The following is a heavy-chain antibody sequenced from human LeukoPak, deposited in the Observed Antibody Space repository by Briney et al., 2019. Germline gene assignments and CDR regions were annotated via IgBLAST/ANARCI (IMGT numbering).Heavy chain of an antibody. CDR3: AKSRPPDSSGYYYRFDY. J-gene: IGHJ4*02. D-gene: IGHD3-22*01. Sequence: PGGSLRLSCAASGFTFSSYAMSWVRQAPEKGLEWVSAISGSGGSTYYADSVKGRFTISRDNSKNTLYLQMNSLRAEDTAVYYCAKSRPPDSSGYYYRFDYWGQGTLVTVSS. CDR1: GFTFSSYA. V-gene: IGHV3-23*01. CDR2: ISGSGGST.